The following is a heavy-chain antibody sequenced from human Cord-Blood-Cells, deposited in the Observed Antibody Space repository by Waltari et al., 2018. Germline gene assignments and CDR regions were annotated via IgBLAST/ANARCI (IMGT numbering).Heavy chain of an antibody. CDR2: INHSGST. V-gene: IGHV4-34*01. CDR1: CGSFSGYY. D-gene: IGHD7-27*01. CDR3: ARITNWGYIDY. Sequence: QVQLQQWGAGLLKPSETLSLTCAVYCGSFSGYYLSWIRQPPGKGLEWIGEINHSGSTNYNPSLKSRVTISVDTSKNQFSLKLSSVTAADTAVYYCARITNWGYIDYWGQGTLVTVSS. J-gene: IGHJ4*02.